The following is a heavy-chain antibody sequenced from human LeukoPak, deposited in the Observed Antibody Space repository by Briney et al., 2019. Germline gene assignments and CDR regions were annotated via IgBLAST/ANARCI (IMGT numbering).Heavy chain of an antibody. CDR3: ATAKQWLGNFDY. CDR2: FDPEDGET. J-gene: IGHJ4*02. D-gene: IGHD6-19*01. CDR1: GYTLTGLS. V-gene: IGHV1-24*01. Sequence: GASVKVSCKVSGYTLTGLSMHWVRQAPGKGLEWVGGFDPEDGETIYAQKFQGRVTMTEDTSTDTAYMELSSLRSEDTAVYYCATAKQWLGNFDYWGQGTLVTVSS.